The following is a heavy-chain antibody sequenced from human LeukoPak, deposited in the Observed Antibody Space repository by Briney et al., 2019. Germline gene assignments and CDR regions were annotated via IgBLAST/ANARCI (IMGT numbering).Heavy chain of an antibody. CDR3: AKVPSMVRGVIIGY. CDR2: ISGSGGST. D-gene: IGHD3-10*01. CDR1: GFTFSSYA. Sequence: GGSLRLSCAASGFTFSSYAMSWVRQAPAKGLEWVSAISGSGGSTYYADSVKGRFTISRDNSKNTLYLQMNSLRAEDTAVYYCAKVPSMVRGVIIGYWGQGTLVTVSS. J-gene: IGHJ4*02. V-gene: IGHV3-23*01.